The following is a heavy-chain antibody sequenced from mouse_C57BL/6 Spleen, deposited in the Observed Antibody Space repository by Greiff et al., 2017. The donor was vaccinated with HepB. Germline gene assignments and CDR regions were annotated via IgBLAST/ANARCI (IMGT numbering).Heavy chain of an antibody. CDR2: IDPEDGDT. J-gene: IGHJ1*03. CDR1: GFNIKDYY. Sequence: EVKLVESGAELVRPGASVKLSCTASGFNIKDYYMHWVKQRPEQGLEWIGRIDPEDGDTEYAPKFQGKATMTADTSSNTAYLQLSSLTSEDTAVYYCTTDGSSYNWYFDVWGTGTTVTVSS. CDR3: TTDGSSYNWYFDV. V-gene: IGHV14-1*01. D-gene: IGHD1-1*01.